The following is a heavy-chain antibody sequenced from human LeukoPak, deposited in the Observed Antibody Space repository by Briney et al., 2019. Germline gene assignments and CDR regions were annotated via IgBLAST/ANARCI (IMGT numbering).Heavy chain of an antibody. V-gene: IGHV1-2*02. CDR2: INPNSGGT. CDR1: GYTFTGYY. D-gene: IGHD2-2*01. J-gene: IGHJ5*02. CDR3: ARDKPLPAHQRGVVPAARVNWFDP. Sequence: ASVKVSCKASGYTFTGYYMHWVRQAPGQGLEWMGWINPNSGGTNYAQKFQGRVTMTRDTSISTAYMELSRLRSDDTAVYYCARDKPLPAHQRGVVPAARVNWFDPWGQETLVTVSS.